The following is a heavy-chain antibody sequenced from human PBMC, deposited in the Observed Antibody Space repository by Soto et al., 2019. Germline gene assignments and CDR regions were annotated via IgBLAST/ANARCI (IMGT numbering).Heavy chain of an antibody. Sequence: GGSLRLSCAASGFTFSSYAMSWVRQAPGRGLEWVSVMSGSGGATYYADSVKGRFTISRDSSMNTVYLQMYSLRADDTGVYYCAKAQEASGNVNSYFDSWGQRTQVTVSS. V-gene: IGHV3-23*01. CDR2: MSGSGGAT. J-gene: IGHJ4*02. D-gene: IGHD2-15*01. CDR3: AKAQEASGNVNSYFDS. CDR1: GFTFSSYA.